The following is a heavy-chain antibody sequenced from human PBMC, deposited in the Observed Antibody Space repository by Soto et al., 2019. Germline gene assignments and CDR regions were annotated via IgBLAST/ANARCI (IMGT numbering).Heavy chain of an antibody. D-gene: IGHD2-2*01. V-gene: IGHV3-30*18. CDR1: GFTFSSYG. CDR3: AKDTRGYCSSTSCYPRYYGMDV. Sequence: GGSLRLSCAASGFTFSSYGMHWVRQAPGKGLEWVAVISYDGSNKYYADSVKGRFTISRDNSKNTLYLQMNSLRAEDTAVYYCAKDTRGYCSSTSCYPRYYGMDVWGQGTTVTVSS. J-gene: IGHJ6*02. CDR2: ISYDGSNK.